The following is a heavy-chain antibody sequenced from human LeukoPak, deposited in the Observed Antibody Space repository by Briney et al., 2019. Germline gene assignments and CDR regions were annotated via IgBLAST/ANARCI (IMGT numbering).Heavy chain of an antibody. CDR3: ARVPTDRGYSGYDPMGGAFDY. D-gene: IGHD5-12*01. CDR1: GYTFTGYY. V-gene: IGHV1-2*02. CDR2: INPNSGGT. Sequence: ASVKVSCKASGYTFTGYYMHWVRQAPGQGLEWMGWINPNSGGTNYAQKFQGRVTMTRDTSISTAYMELSRLRSDDTAVYYCARVPTDRGYSGYDPMGGAFDYWGQGTLVTVSS. J-gene: IGHJ4*02.